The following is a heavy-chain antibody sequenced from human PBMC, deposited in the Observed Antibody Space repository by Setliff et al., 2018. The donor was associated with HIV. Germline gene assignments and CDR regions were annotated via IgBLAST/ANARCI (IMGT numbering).Heavy chain of an antibody. CDR2: ILNREIT. D-gene: IGHD4-17*01. CDR3: ASFFVTTVTNQDY. V-gene: IGHV4-61*05. J-gene: IGHJ4*02. CDR1: GGSISNSDFY. Sequence: SETLSLTCTVSGGSISNSDFYWGWIRQSPGKGLEWIGFILNREITNYNPSLQSRVSISMDTSKNQFSLKLTSVTAADTAMYYCASFFVTTVTNQDYWGQGTPVTVSS.